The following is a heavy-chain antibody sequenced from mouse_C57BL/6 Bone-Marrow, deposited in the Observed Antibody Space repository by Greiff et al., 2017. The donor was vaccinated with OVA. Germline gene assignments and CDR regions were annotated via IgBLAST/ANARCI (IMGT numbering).Heavy chain of an antibody. CDR2: ISSGGSYT. V-gene: IGHV5-6*01. Sequence: VQLKESGGDLVKPGGSLKLSCAASGFTFSSYGMSWVRQTPDKRLEWVATISSGGSYTYYPDSVKGRFTISRDNAKNTLYLQMSSLKSEDTAMYYCARHLSAYWGQGTLVTVSA. CDR3: ARHLSAY. J-gene: IGHJ3*01. CDR1: GFTFSSYG. D-gene: IGHD6-2*01.